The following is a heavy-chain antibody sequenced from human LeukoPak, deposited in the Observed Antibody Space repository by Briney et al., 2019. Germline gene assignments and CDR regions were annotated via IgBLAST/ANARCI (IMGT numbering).Heavy chain of an antibody. CDR3: ARGGGIAARGRGRRYFDY. J-gene: IGHJ4*02. CDR1: GGSFSGYY. CDR2: INHSGST. D-gene: IGHD6-6*01. Sequence: PSETLSLTCAVYGGSFSGYYWSWIRQAPGKGLEWIGEINHSGSTNYNPSLKTRVTISVATSKNQFSLKLSSVTAADTAVYYCARGGGIAARGRGRRYFDYWGQGTLVTVSS. V-gene: IGHV4-34*01.